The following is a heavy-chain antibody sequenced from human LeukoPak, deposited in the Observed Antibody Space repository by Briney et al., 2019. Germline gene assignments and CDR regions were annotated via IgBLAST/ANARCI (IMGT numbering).Heavy chain of an antibody. D-gene: IGHD3-16*02. Sequence: GSLRLSCAASGFTFSSYSMNWVRQAPGKGLEWVSSISSSGSHIYYADSVKGRITISRDNAKNSVYLQMNSLRAEDTAVYYCARDGYVWGSYRSITDWGQGTLVTVSS. V-gene: IGHV3-21*01. J-gene: IGHJ4*02. CDR3: ARDGYVWGSYRSITD. CDR1: GFTFSSYS. CDR2: ISSSGSHI.